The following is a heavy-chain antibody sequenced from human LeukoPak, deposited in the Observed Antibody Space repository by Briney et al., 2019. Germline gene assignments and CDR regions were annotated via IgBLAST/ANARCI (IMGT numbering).Heavy chain of an antibody. Sequence: GGSLRLSCAASGFTLSTYWMSWVRQAPGKGLEWVANIKEDGSEKYYVDSVKGRFTISRDNSKNTLYLQMNNLRVEDTAVFYCVNGESFYGDYGFDYWGQGTLVTVSS. J-gene: IGHJ4*02. V-gene: IGHV3-7*01. D-gene: IGHD4-17*01. CDR2: IKEDGSEK. CDR3: VNGESFYGDYGFDY. CDR1: GFTLSTYW.